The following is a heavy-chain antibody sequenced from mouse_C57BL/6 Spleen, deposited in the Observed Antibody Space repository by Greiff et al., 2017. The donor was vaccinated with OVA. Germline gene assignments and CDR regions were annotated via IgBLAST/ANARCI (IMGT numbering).Heavy chain of an antibody. Sequence: EVKLMESGGGLVQPGGSLSLSCAASGFTFTDYYMSWVRQPPGKALEWLGFIRNKANGYTTEYSASVKGRFTISRDNSQSILYLQMNALRAEDSATYYCARRANWYFDVWGTGTTVTVSS. D-gene: IGHD3-1*01. V-gene: IGHV7-3*01. CDR2: IRNKANGYTT. CDR3: ARRANWYFDV. CDR1: GFTFTDYY. J-gene: IGHJ1*03.